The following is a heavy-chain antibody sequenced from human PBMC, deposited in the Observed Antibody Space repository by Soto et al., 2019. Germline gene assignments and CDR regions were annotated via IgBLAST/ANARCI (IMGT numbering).Heavy chain of an antibody. V-gene: IGHV3-30*18. CDR3: AKETLYGSGSSALDY. CDR1: GFTFSSYG. CDR2: ISYDGSNK. J-gene: IGHJ4*02. D-gene: IGHD3-10*01. Sequence: GGSLRLSCAASGFTFSSYGMHWVRQAPGKGLEWVAVISYDGSNKYYADSVKGRFTISRDNSKNTLYLQMNSLRAEDTAVYYCAKETLYGSGSSALDYWGQGTLVTVSS.